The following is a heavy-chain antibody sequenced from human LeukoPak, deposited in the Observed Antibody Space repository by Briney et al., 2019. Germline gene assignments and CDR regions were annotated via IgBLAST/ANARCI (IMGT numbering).Heavy chain of an antibody. CDR2: ISSSGSTI. CDR3: ARVPCGGDCYTSGYMDV. CDR1: GFTFSSYE. D-gene: IGHD2-21*02. J-gene: IGHJ6*03. Sequence: PGGSLRLSCAASGFTFSSYEMNWVRQAPGKGLEWVSYISSSGSTIYYADSVKGRFTISRDNAKNSLYLQMNSLRAEDTAVYYCARVPCGGDCYTSGYMDVWGKGTTVTVSS. V-gene: IGHV3-48*03.